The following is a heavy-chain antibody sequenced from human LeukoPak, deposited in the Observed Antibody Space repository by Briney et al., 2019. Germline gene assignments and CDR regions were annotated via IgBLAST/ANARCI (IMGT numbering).Heavy chain of an antibody. CDR2: IGRSSNSI. V-gene: IGHV3-21*01. CDR1: GFSFSSYT. J-gene: IGHJ6*02. D-gene: IGHD3-10*01. Sequence: SGGSLRLSCTASGFSFSSYTMTWMRQAPGKGLEWFSSIGRSSNSIYDADSVKGRFTISRDNAKNSLYLQMNSLRAEDAAVYYCARDRSVRGAHYGMDVWGQGTTVTVSS. CDR3: ARDRSVRGAHYGMDV.